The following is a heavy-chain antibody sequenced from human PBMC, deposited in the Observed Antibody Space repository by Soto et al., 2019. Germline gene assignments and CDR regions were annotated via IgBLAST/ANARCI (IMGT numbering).Heavy chain of an antibody. J-gene: IGHJ6*02. CDR2: IYYSGST. Sequence: SETLSLTCTVSGGSISSGDYYWSWIRQPPGKGLEWIGYIYYSGSTYYNPSLKSRVTISVDTSKNQFSLKLSSVTAPDTAVYYCARGEAFRYCSGGSCNYYYYYYGMDVWGQGTTVTVSS. V-gene: IGHV4-30-4*01. CDR3: ARGEAFRYCSGGSCNYYYYYYGMDV. CDR1: GGSISSGDYY. D-gene: IGHD2-15*01.